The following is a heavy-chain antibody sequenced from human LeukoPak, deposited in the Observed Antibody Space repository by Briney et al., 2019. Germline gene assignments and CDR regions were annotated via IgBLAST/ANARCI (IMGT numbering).Heavy chain of an antibody. CDR1: GFTFSNYG. CDR3: ATSREYSGYDPGH. Sequence: PGGSLILSCAASGFTFSNYGMHWVRQAPGKGLEWVAVIWYDGSSKYYADSVKGRFTISRDNSKNTLYLQMNSLRAEDTAVYYCATSREYSGYDPGHWGQGTLVTVSS. D-gene: IGHD5-12*01. J-gene: IGHJ4*02. CDR2: IWYDGSSK. V-gene: IGHV3-33*01.